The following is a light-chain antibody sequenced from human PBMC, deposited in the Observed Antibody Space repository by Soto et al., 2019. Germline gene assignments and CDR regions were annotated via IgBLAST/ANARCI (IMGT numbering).Light chain of an antibody. CDR1: TFNIGRNT. CDR3: AAWDDILSGPV. J-gene: IGLJ2*01. Sequence: QSVLTQPPSASGTPGQRVSISCSGSTFNIGRNTVNWYQQLPGTAPKLLIYSHNQRPSGVPDRFSGSKSGTSASLAISGLQSEDEADYYCAAWDDILSGPVFGGGTKLTVL. V-gene: IGLV1-44*01. CDR2: SHN.